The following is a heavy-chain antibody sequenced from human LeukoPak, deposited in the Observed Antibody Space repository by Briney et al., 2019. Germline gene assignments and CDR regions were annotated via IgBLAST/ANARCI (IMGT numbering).Heavy chain of an antibody. CDR3: ARDRSLSCSSTSCPKLDFDY. V-gene: IGHV1-18*01. Sequence: ASVKVSCKASGYTFTSYGISWLRQAPGQGLEWMGWISAYNGNTNYAQKPQGRVTMTTDTSTSTAYMELRSLRSDDTAVYYCARDRSLSCSSTSCPKLDFDYWGQGTLVTVSS. J-gene: IGHJ4*02. CDR2: ISAYNGNT. D-gene: IGHD2-2*01. CDR1: GYTFTSYG.